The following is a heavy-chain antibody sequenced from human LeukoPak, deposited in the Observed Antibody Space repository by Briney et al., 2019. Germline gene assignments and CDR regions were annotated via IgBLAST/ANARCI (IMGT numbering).Heavy chain of an antibody. CDR1: GFTFSSYT. V-gene: IGHV3-21*01. CDR3: ARDRWYYYGSVPYYYYGMDV. CDR2: ISSSRYCT. D-gene: IGHD3-10*01. Sequence: GGSLRLSCAASGFTFSSYTMTWVRQAPGKGLDWVSAISSSRYCTYYAASVKGRFTISRDNSKNSLYLQMNSLRAEDTAVYYCARDRWYYYGSVPYYYYGMDVGGKGTTVTVSS. J-gene: IGHJ6*04.